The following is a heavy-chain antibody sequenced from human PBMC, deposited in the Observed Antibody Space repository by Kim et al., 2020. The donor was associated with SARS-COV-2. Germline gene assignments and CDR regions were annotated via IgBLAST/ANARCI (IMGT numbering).Heavy chain of an antibody. Sequence: ASVKVSCKASGYTFTSYGISWVLQAPGQGLEWMGWISAYNGNTNYAQKLQGRVTMTTDTSTSTAYMELRSLRSDDTAVYYCARDLEPYCGGDCYGPEGAFDIWGQGTMVTVSS. J-gene: IGHJ3*02. CDR2: ISAYNGNT. V-gene: IGHV1-18*01. CDR3: ARDLEPYCGGDCYGPEGAFDI. CDR1: GYTFTSYG. D-gene: IGHD2-21*02.